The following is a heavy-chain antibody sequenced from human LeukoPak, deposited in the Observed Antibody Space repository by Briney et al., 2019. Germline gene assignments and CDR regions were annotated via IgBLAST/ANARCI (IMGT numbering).Heavy chain of an antibody. V-gene: IGHV4-34*01. CDR3: ARGRIYVVVVPAAIRRHYYYMDV. D-gene: IGHD2-2*01. Sequence: SETLSLTCAVYGGTFSGYYWSWIRQPPAKGLEWIGEINHSGSTSYNPSLKSRVTISVDTSKNQFSLKLSSVTAADTAVYYCARGRIYVVVVPAAIRRHYYYMDVWGKGTTVTVSS. CDR2: INHSGST. J-gene: IGHJ6*03. CDR1: GGTFSGYY.